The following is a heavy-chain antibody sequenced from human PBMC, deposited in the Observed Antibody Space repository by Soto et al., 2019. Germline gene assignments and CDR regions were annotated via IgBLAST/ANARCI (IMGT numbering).Heavy chain of an antibody. CDR3: AKDLQSYGDYDYYCYGMDV. CDR2: ISYDGTNK. Sequence: QVQLVESGGGEVQPGRSLTISCAASGFTFSTYGMHWVRQTPGKGLEWVAVISYDGTNKFYSDSVKGRFTISRDNVKNTRALQMNSLRTDDTAVYSCAKDLQSYGDYDYYCYGMDVWGLGTRVTVSS. CDR1: GFTFSTYG. V-gene: IGHV3-30*18. J-gene: IGHJ6*02. D-gene: IGHD4-17*01.